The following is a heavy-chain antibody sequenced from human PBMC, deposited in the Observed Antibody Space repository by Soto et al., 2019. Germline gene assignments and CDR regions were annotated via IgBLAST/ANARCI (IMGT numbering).Heavy chain of an antibody. D-gene: IGHD1-26*01. V-gene: IGHV4-4*02. CDR2: IYRTGST. Sequence: SETLSLTCAVSGGSFTSNNWWTWVRQPPGQGLEWIGEIYRTGSTNYNPSLKSRVTISLDKSENQFSLNLSSVTAADTAVYYCASGKGVDGSHYLDNWGQGTLVTVSS. J-gene: IGHJ4*02. CDR3: ASGKGVDGSHYLDN. CDR1: GGSFTSNNW.